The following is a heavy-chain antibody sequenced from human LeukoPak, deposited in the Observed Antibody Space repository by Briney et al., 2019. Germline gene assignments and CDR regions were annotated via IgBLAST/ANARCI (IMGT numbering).Heavy chain of an antibody. CDR3: ARLSASGIAAAGLDY. J-gene: IGHJ4*02. D-gene: IGHD6-13*01. Sequence: GASVKVSCTASGYTFTSYGISWVRQAPGQGLEWMGWISAYNGNTNYAQKLQGRVTMTTDTSTSTAYMELRSLRSDDTAVYYCARLSASGIAAAGLDYWGQGTLVTVSS. CDR2: ISAYNGNT. V-gene: IGHV1-18*01. CDR1: GYTFTSYG.